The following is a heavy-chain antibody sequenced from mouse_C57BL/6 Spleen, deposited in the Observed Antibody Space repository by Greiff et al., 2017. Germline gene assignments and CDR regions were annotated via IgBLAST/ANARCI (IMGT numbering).Heavy chain of an antibody. CDR1: GYAFTNYL. Sequence: VKLQESGAELVRPGTSVKVSCKASGYAFTNYLIEWVKQRPGQGLEWIGVINPGSGGTNYNEKFKGKATLTADKSSSTAYMQLSSLTSEDSAVYFCAREVYYGSSSLAYWGQGTLVTVSA. V-gene: IGHV1-54*01. CDR3: AREVYYGSSSLAY. CDR2: INPGSGGT. D-gene: IGHD1-1*01. J-gene: IGHJ3*01.